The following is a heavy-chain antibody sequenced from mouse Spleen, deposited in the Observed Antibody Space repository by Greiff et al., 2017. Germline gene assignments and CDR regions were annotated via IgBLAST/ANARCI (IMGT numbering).Heavy chain of an antibody. CDR3: AMMGLRGDYYAMDY. D-gene: IGHD2-2*01. CDR1: GYTFTDYN. J-gene: IGHJ4*01. V-gene: IGHV1-18*01. CDR2: INPNNGGT. Sequence: VQLQQSGPELVKPGASVKIPCKASGYTFTDYNMDWVKQSHGKSLEWIGDINPNNGGTIYNQKFKGKATLTVDKSSSTAYMELRSLTSEDTAVYYCAMMGLRGDYYAMDYWGQGTSVTVSS.